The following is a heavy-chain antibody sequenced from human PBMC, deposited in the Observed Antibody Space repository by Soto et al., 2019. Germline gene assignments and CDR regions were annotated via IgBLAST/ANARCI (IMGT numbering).Heavy chain of an antibody. J-gene: IGHJ4*02. CDR3: AKTETFNGYYNAFDY. CDR2: ISGGGGST. V-gene: IGHV3-23*01. D-gene: IGHD3-9*01. CDR1: GFSFAGYA. Sequence: GGSLRLSCAASGFSFAGYALTWVRLAPGKGLEWVASISGGGGSTYYTDSVKGRFSISRDNSNRVVYLQVGSLTAGDTAVYYCAKTETFNGYYNAFDYWGQGTRVTVSS.